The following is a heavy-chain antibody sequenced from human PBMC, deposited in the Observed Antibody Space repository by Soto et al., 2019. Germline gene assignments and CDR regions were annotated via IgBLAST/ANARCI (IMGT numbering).Heavy chain of an antibody. CDR3: TTDSYSTIIIVRFDY. J-gene: IGHJ4*01. Sequence: GGSLRLSCAASGFTFSNAWINWVRQAPGKGLEWVGRIKSKTDGGTTDYAELVKGRFAISRDDSNNMVYLQMNGLKIEDTAVYYCTTDSYSTIIIVRFDYWGHGTLVTVSS. V-gene: IGHV3-15*07. D-gene: IGHD3-22*01. CDR1: GFTFSNAW. CDR2: IKSKTDGGTT.